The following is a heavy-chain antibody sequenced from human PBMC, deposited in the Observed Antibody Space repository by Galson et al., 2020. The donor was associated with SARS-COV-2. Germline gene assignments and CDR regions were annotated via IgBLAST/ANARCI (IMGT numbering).Heavy chain of an antibody. CDR1: GFTFSNAW. CDR3: TTVLIDTSGYYFDMDV. V-gene: IGHV3-15*01. Sequence: GGSLSLSCAASGFTFSNAWMSWVRQAPGKGLEWVGHIKSKTEGATTDYAAVVKGRFTISRDDSKNTLYLQMNSLTTADTGVYYCTTVLIDTSGYYFDMDVWGQGTTVTVSS. CDR2: IKSKTEGATT. J-gene: IGHJ6*02. D-gene: IGHD3-22*01.